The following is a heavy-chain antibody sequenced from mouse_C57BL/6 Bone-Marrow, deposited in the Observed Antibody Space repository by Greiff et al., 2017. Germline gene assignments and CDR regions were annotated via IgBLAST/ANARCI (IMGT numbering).Heavy chain of an antibody. J-gene: IGHJ3*01. CDR3: ARSRYYYGSSYLFAY. CDR2: LRNKANGYTT. CDR1: GFTFTDYY. V-gene: IGHV7-3*01. Sequence: EVMLVESGGGLVQPGGSLSLSCAASGFTFTDYYMSWVRQPPGKALAWLGFLRNKANGYTTEYSASVKGRFTISRDNSQSILYLQMNALRAEDSATYYCARSRYYYGSSYLFAYWGQGTLVTVSA. D-gene: IGHD1-1*01.